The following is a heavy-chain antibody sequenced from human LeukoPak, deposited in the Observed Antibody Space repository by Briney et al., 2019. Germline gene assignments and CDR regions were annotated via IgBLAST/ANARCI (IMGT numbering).Heavy chain of an antibody. CDR1: GFTFSSYS. J-gene: IGHJ4*02. CDR2: ISSSSSYI. D-gene: IGHD6-13*01. CDR3: ARESIAAAGVGFDY. V-gene: IGHV3-21*01. Sequence: GGSLRLSCAASGFTFSSYSMNWVRQAPGKGLEWVSSISSSSSYIYYADSVKGRFTISRDNAKNSLYLQMNSLRAEDTAVYYCARESIAAAGVGFDYWGQGTLVTVSS.